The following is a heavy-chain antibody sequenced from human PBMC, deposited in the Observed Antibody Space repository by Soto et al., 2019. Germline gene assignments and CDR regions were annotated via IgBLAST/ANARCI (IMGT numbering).Heavy chain of an antibody. CDR3: VRDRVRVEMATIGNYIDY. Sequence: PGGSLRLSCAASGFTFSSYAMHWIRQAPGKGLEWVAVISYDGSNKYYADSVKGRFTISRDNSKNTLHLQMNSLRAEDTAVYYCVRDRVRVEMATIGNYIDYWGQGTPVTGPS. J-gene: IGHJ4*02. D-gene: IGHD5-12*01. CDR1: GFTFSSYA. CDR2: ISYDGSNK. V-gene: IGHV3-30-3*01.